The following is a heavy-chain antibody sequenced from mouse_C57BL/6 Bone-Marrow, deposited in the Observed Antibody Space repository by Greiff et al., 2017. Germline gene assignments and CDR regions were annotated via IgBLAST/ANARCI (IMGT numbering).Heavy chain of an antibody. CDR2: IRNKANNHAT. CDR1: GFTFSDAW. CDR3: TRGYYGSSRCAD. Sequence: EVRVVESGGGLVQPGGSMKLSCAASGFTFSDAWMDWVRQSPEKGLEWVAEIRNKANNHATYYAESVDGRFTISRDDSKSSVSLQMNSLRAEDTGIYYCTRGYYGSSRCADWGQGILVTVSA. J-gene: IGHJ3*01. V-gene: IGHV6-6*01. D-gene: IGHD1-1*01.